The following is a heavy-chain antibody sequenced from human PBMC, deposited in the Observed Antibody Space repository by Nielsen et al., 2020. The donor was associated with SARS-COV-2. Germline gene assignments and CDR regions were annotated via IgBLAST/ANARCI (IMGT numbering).Heavy chain of an antibody. D-gene: IGHD2-8*02. J-gene: IGHJ5*01. CDR1: GSSITSENYY. V-gene: IGHV4-30-4*01. Sequence: SETLSLTCTVSGSSITSENYYWNWIRQSPGKGLEWIGYTYYRGGPYYNPSLRSRVTISIDTSKNQVSLRLNSVTAADTAVYYCVDTYWTRGLGFRWFESWGHGTLVTVSS. CDR3: VDTYWTRGLGFRWFES. CDR2: TYYRGGP.